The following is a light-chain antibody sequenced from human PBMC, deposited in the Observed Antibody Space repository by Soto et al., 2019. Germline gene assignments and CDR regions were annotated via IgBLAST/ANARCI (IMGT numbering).Light chain of an antibody. CDR2: EVT. J-gene: IGLJ1*01. CDR3: SSYTGSNNLDV. Sequence: QSALTQPPSASGSPGQSVTISCTGTSSDVGGYDYVSWYQQHPDKAPKLLIYEVTKRPSGVPDRFSASKSGNTASLTVSGLQAEDEADYYCSSYTGSNNLDVFGTGTKVTVL. CDR1: SSDVGGYDY. V-gene: IGLV2-8*01.